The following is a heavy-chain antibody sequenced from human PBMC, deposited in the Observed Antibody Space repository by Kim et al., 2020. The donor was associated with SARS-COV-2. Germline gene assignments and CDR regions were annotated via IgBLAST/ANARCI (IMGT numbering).Heavy chain of an antibody. D-gene: IGHD3-22*01. CDR1: GGSISSGGYS. CDR2: IYHSGST. CDR3: ARDGRLGDSSASKYFQH. Sequence: SETLSLTCAVSGGSISSGGYSWSWIRQPPGKGLEWIGYIYHSGSTYYNPSLKSRVTISVDRSKNQFSLKLSSVTAADTAVYYCARDGRLGDSSASKYFQHWGQGTLVTVSS. V-gene: IGHV4-30-2*01. J-gene: IGHJ1*01.